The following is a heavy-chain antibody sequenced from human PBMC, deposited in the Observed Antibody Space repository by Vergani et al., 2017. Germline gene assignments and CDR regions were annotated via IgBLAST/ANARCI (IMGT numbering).Heavy chain of an antibody. CDR1: GFTFSSYS. D-gene: IGHD3-9*01. V-gene: IGHV3-21*01. Sequence: EVQLVESGGGLVKPGGSLRLSCAASGFTFSSYSMNWVRQAPGKGLEWVSSISSSSSYIYYADSVKGRFTISRDNAKNSLYLQMNSLRAEDTAVYYCARERDYDILTGYYSGMDVWGQGTTVTVSS. CDR3: ARERDYDILTGYYSGMDV. J-gene: IGHJ6*02. CDR2: ISSSSSYI.